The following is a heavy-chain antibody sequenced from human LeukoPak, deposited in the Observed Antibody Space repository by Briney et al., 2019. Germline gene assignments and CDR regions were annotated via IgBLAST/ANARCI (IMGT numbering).Heavy chain of an antibody. J-gene: IGHJ4*02. CDR3: ARDWVSGYSSSHPFGY. CDR1: GGSISSGGYY. CDR2: IYHSGST. V-gene: IGHV4-30-2*01. D-gene: IGHD6-13*01. Sequence: PSETLSLTCTVSGGSISSGGYYWSWIRQPPGKGLEWIGYIYHSGSTYYNPSLKSRVTISVDRSKNQFSLKLSSVTAADTAVYYCARDWVSGYSSSHPFGYWGQGTLVTVSS.